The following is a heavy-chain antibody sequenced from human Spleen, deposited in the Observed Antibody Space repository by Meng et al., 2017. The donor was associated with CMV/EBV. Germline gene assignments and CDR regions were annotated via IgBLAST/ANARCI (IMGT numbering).Heavy chain of an antibody. J-gene: IGHJ4*02. Sequence: GGSLRLSCAASGFSFSSYWMHWVRQAPGKGLVWVSRINSDGSATFYADSVKGRFTISRDNSKNTVWLQMSSLRLEDTALYYCAKALSNYDFWSGCDSWGQGALVTVSS. CDR2: INSDGSAT. D-gene: IGHD3-3*01. CDR1: GFSFSSYW. V-gene: IGHV3-74*01. CDR3: AKALSNYDFWSGCDS.